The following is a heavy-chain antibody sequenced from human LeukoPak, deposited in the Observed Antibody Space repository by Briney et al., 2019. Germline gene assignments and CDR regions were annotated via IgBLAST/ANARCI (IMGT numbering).Heavy chain of an antibody. V-gene: IGHV3-74*01. Sequence: PGGSLRLSCTASGFVFSNYWMLWVRQAPGKGLEWVSLIQSDGSGTTYTDSMKGRFIISRDNAKNTLYPQMTSLAAEDTAVYYCARDNTGSIDHWGQGTLVTVSS. CDR3: ARDNTGSIDH. J-gene: IGHJ4*02. CDR2: IQSDGSGT. CDR1: GFVFSNYW. D-gene: IGHD2-8*02.